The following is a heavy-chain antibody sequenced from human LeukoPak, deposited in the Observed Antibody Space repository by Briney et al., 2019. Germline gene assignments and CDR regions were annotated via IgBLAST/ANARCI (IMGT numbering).Heavy chain of an antibody. CDR2: ISGSGGST. V-gene: IGHV3-23*01. CDR3: AKKVGYSYGFTDY. Sequence: ASVTVSCRASGGTFSSYAMSWVRQAPGKGLEWVSAISGSGGSTYYADSVKGRFTISRDNSKNTLYLQMNSLRAEDTAVYYCAKKVGYSYGFTDYWGRGTLDTVSS. CDR1: GGTFSSYA. J-gene: IGHJ4*02. D-gene: IGHD5-18*01.